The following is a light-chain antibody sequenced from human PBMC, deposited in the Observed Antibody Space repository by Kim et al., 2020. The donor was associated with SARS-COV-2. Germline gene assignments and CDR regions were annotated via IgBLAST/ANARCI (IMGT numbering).Light chain of an antibody. CDR2: DVS. CDR3: QQYDSLPLT. J-gene: IGKJ4*01. CDR1: QDTHNY. Sequence: SASLGDRVTITCQASQDTHNYLNWYQQKPGEAPKLLIYDVSRLHTGVPSRFSGGGSDTYFTLTISSLQPEDIATYYCQQYDSLPLTFGGVTKVDI. V-gene: IGKV1-33*01.